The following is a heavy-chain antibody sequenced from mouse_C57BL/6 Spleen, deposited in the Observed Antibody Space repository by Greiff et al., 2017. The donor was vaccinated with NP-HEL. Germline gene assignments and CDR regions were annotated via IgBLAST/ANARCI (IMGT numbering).Heavy chain of an antibody. J-gene: IGHJ2*01. CDR2: ISDGGSYT. CDR1: GFTFSSYA. V-gene: IGHV5-4*01. D-gene: IGHD1-1*02. CDR3: ARDGNYFDY. Sequence: EVMLVESGGGLVKPGGSLKLSCAASGFTFSSYAMSWVRQTPEKRLEWVATISDGGSYTYYPDNVKGRFTISRDNAKNNLYLQMSHLKSEDTAMYYCARDGNYFDYWGQGTTLTVSS.